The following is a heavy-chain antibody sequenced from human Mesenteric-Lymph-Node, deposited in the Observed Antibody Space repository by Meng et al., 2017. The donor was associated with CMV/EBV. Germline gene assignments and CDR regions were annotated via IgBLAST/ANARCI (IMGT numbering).Heavy chain of an antibody. CDR3: AGRYCSSTSCYRWFDP. CDR2: IYHSGST. J-gene: IGHJ5*02. D-gene: IGHD2-2*02. CDR1: GGSVSRGSYY. V-gene: IGHV4-61*01. Sequence: SETLSLTCTVSGGSVSRGSYYWSWIRQSPGKGLEWIGNIYHSGSTNYNPALKSRVTISVDTSKNQFSLKLSSVTAADTAVYYCAGRYCSSTSCYRWFDPWGQGTLVTVSS.